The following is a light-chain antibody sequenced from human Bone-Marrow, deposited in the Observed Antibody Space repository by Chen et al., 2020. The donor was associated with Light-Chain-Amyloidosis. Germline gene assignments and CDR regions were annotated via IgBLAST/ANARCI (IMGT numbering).Light chain of an antibody. CDR3: QHYKNWPRT. Sequence: EIVMTRSPATLSVSPGERATLSCRASQSVTSNLAWYQQKPGQAPRLLIYDTSTRATGVPARFSGSGSGTEFTLTISSLQSEDFAIYYCQHYKNWPRTFGQGTKVEIK. J-gene: IGKJ1*01. CDR2: DTS. CDR1: QSVTSN. V-gene: IGKV3-15*01.